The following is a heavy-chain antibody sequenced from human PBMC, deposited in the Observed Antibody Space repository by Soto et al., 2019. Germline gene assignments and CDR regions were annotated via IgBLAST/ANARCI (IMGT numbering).Heavy chain of an antibody. D-gene: IGHD1-26*01. CDR3: ARDFVVGGPTINYYYGMDV. Sequence: GGSLRLSWAASGFTVSSNYMSWVRQAPGKGLEWISIIYSAGNTYYADSVKGRFTISRDNSKNTLYLQMNSLGAEDTAVYYCARDFVVGGPTINYYYGMDVWGQGTTVTVSS. V-gene: IGHV3-66*01. J-gene: IGHJ6*02. CDR1: GFTVSSNY. CDR2: IYSAGNT.